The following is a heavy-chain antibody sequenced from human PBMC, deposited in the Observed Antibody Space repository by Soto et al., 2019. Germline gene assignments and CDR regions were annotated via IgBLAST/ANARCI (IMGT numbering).Heavy chain of an antibody. D-gene: IGHD6-13*01. J-gene: IGHJ4*02. Sequence: QVQLVQSGAEVKKPGASVKVSCKASGYTFTSYYVHWVRQAPGQGLEWMGIINPSGGSTNYAQKFQGRVTLTRDTSTSTVYMEVSSLKSEDTAIYDCARKLAAGDVWGQGTLVTVSS. CDR1: GYTFTSYY. CDR2: INPSGGST. V-gene: IGHV1-46*01. CDR3: ARKLAAGDV.